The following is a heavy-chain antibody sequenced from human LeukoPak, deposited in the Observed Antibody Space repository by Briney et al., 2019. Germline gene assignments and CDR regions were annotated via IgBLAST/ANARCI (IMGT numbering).Heavy chain of an antibody. V-gene: IGHV4-31*03. CDR1: GGSISSGGYY. CDR2: IYYSGST. J-gene: IGHJ5*02. D-gene: IGHD5-18*01. CDR3: AREDTAMVNNWFDP. Sequence: ASETLSLTCTVSGGSISSGGYYWSWIRQHPGKGLEWIGYIYYSGSTYYNPSLKSRVTISVDTSKNQFSLKLSSVTAADTAVYYCAREDTAMVNNWFDPWGQGTLVTVSS.